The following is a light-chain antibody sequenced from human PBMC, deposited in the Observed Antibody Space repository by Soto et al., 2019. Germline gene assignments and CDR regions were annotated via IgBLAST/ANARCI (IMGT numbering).Light chain of an antibody. CDR2: DAS. CDR1: QDISNY. V-gene: IGKV1-33*01. Sequence: DIQMTQSPSSLSASVGDRVTITCQASQDISNYLNWYQQKPGKAPKLLIYDASNLETGVPSKFSGSGSGTDFTFTISSLQPEDIATYYCHQYDNLPLTFGVGNKVEIK. CDR3: HQYDNLPLT. J-gene: IGKJ4*01.